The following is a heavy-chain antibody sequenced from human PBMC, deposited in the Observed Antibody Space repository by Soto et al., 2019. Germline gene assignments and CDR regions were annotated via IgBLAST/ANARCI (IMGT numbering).Heavy chain of an antibody. CDR1: GDSFNDYY. J-gene: IGHJ6*03. CDR2: INPNGGVT. V-gene: IGHV1-2*02. Sequence: GASVKVSCKTSGDSFNDYYIHWVRQAPGQGLEWMGWINPNGGVTKYAQKFRGRVTVTRDTSIRTVYMELSSLRSDDTAVYYCAGESGGATATLDYYYFYLDVWGRGTTDTVSS. D-gene: IGHD5-12*01. CDR3: AGESGGATATLDYYYFYLDV.